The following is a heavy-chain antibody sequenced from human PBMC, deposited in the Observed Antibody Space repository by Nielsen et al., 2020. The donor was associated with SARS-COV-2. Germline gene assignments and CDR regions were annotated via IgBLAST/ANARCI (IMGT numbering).Heavy chain of an antibody. V-gene: IGHV3-48*01. CDR2: ISSSSSTI. D-gene: IGHD2-2*02. Sequence: GGSLRLSCAASGFTFSSYSMNWVRQAPGKGLEWVSYISSSSSTIYYADSVKGRFTISRDNAKNSLYLQMNSLRAEDTAVYYCARTPLEYVVPAAIEGPYYYYYYGMDVWGQGTTVTVSS. CDR3: ARTPLEYVVPAAIEGPYYYYYYGMDV. CDR1: GFTFSSYS. J-gene: IGHJ6*02.